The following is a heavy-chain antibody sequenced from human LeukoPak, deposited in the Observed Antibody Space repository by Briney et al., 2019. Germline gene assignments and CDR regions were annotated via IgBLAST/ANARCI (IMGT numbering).Heavy chain of an antibody. CDR3: AREVDSVVPAAIAKWFAP. CDR2: IIPIFGIA. Sequence: ASVKVSCKASGGTFSSYAISWVRQAPGQGLEWMGGIIPIFGIANYAQKFQGRVTITADKSTSTAYMELSSLRSEDTAVYYCAREVDSVVPAAIAKWFAPWGQGTLVTVSS. CDR1: GGTFSSYA. D-gene: IGHD2-2*02. J-gene: IGHJ5*02. V-gene: IGHV1-69*10.